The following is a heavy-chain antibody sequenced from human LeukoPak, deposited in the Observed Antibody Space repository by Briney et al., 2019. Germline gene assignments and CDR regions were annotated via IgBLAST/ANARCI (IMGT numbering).Heavy chain of an antibody. CDR2: INPSGGST. D-gene: IGHD6-6*01. CDR3: ARDASTDSSSDTNWLDP. V-gene: IGHV1-46*02. J-gene: IGHJ5*02. CDR1: GYTFNSYY. Sequence: GASVKVSCKASGYTFNSYYMHWVRQAPGQGLEWMGVINPSGGSTSYAQKFQGRLTMTRDMSTNTVYMDLSSLRSDDTVVYYCARDASTDSSSDTNWLDPWGQGTLVIVSS.